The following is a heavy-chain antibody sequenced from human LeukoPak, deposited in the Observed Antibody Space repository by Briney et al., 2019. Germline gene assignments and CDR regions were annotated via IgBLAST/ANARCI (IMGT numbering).Heavy chain of an antibody. Sequence: GSLRLSCAGSGFTFSSYAMSWVRQAPGQGREWVSVISDSGDYTSYADSVRGRFTISRDNSRNTLYLQMISLRPEDTAVYYCAKDTSIGKYCTNGVCSPFDSWGQGTLVTVSS. J-gene: IGHJ4*02. V-gene: IGHV3-23*01. CDR3: AKDTSIGKYCTNGVCSPFDS. CDR1: GFTFSSYA. D-gene: IGHD2-8*01. CDR2: ISDSGDYT.